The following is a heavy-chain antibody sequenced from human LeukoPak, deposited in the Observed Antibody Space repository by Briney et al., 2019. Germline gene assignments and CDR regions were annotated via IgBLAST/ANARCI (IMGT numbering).Heavy chain of an antibody. Sequence: PGGSLRLSCAASGFTFSSYWMSWVRQAPGKGLEWVANIKQDGSEKYYVDSVKGRFTISRDNAKNSLYLQMNSLRAEDTAVYYCARAPMNPYYYDSSGYYFGYYFDYWGQGTLVTVSS. J-gene: IGHJ4*02. CDR1: GFTFSSYW. D-gene: IGHD3-22*01. V-gene: IGHV3-7*01. CDR2: IKQDGSEK. CDR3: ARAPMNPYYYDSSGYYFGYYFDY.